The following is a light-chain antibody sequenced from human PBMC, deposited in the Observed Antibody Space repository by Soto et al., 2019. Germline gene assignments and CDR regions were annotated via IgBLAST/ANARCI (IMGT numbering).Light chain of an antibody. J-gene: IGKJ4*01. V-gene: IGKV3-15*01. CDR1: QSVSSN. Sequence: ETVTTQSPATLSVSPGERATLSCRASQSVSSNLAWYQQKPGQAPRLLIYGASTRATGIPARFSGSGSGTEFTLTISSLQSEDFAVYYCQQYNNWPLTFGGGTKVEIK. CDR2: GAS. CDR3: QQYNNWPLT.